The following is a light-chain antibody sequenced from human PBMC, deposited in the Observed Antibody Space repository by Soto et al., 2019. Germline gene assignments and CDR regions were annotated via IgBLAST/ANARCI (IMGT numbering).Light chain of an antibody. CDR1: SSVVGAFNY. CDR2: DVS. Sequence: QSVLTQPASVSGSPGGSIAISCTGTSSVVGAFNYVSWYQQHPGKAPKFMIFDVSSRPSGVSDRFSGSKSGNTASLTISGLQTEDEADYYCASYTTSSTYVFGTGTKVTVL. J-gene: IGLJ1*01. V-gene: IGLV2-14*03. CDR3: ASYTTSSTYV.